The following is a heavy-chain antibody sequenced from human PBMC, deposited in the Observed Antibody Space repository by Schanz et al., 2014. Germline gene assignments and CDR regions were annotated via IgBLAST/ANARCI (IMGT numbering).Heavy chain of an antibody. J-gene: IGHJ3*02. D-gene: IGHD2-15*01. V-gene: IGHV1-69*02. CDR1: GYTFTTYY. CDR3: ARGGGPEDVFDI. Sequence: VQLEQSGAEVKKPGSSVKVSCKASGYTFTTYYMLWVRQAPGQGLEWMGKIIPIHGIVNYAQRFQDRVRITADKSTSTAYMELSSLRSDDTAVYYCARGGGPEDVFDIWGQGTILTVSS. CDR2: IIPIHGIV.